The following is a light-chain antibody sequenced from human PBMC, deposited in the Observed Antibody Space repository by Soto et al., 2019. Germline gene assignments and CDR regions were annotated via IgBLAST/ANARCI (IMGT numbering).Light chain of an antibody. CDR1: SSDVGGSDY. Sequence: QSVLTQPASVSGSPGQSITISCSGTSSDVGGSDYVSWYQQHPGKAPKLIMYQVSNRPSGVSNRFSGSKSGNTASLTISGLQAEDEADYYCSSYTSTHGVFGTGTKVTVL. CDR3: SSYTSTHGV. CDR2: QVS. V-gene: IGLV2-14*01. J-gene: IGLJ1*01.